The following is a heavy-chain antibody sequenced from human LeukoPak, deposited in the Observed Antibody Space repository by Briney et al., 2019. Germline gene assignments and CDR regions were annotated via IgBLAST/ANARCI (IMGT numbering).Heavy chain of an antibody. CDR3: ARVRGIQLWLSYFDY. D-gene: IGHD5-18*01. Sequence: SETLSLTCTVSGGSISSYYWSWIRQPPGKGLEWIGYIYYSGSTNYNPSLKSRVTISVDTSKNQLSLKLSSVTAADTAVCYCARVRGIQLWLSYFDYWGQGTLVTVSS. CDR1: GGSISSYY. CDR2: IYYSGST. V-gene: IGHV4-59*01. J-gene: IGHJ4*02.